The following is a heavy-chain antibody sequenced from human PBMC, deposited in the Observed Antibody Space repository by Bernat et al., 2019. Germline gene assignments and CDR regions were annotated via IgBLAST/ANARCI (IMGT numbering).Heavy chain of an antibody. V-gene: IGHV4-34*01. Sequence: QVQLLQWGAGLLKPLETLSLTCAVYGGSFSGHYWSWIRQPPGKGLEWIGEINHSGSTNYNPSLKSRVTISVDTSKNQFSLKLNSVTAADTAVYYCATRVPAAALDGFEIWGQGTMVTVSS. CDR1: GGSFSGHY. CDR3: ATRVPAAALDGFEI. CDR2: INHSGST. D-gene: IGHD2-2*01. J-gene: IGHJ3*02.